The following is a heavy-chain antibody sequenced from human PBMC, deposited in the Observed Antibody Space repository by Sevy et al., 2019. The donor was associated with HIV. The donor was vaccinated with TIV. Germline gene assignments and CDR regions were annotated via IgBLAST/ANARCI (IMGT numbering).Heavy chain of an antibody. D-gene: IGHD3-16*01. J-gene: IGHJ6*02. V-gene: IGHV4-4*07. Sequence: SETLSLTCAVSGGSISSYHWSWIRQPAGKGLEWIGRIYTTGSTNYNPSLKSRVTMSVDTSKNQFSLKLSSVTAADTAVYYCAREFGSRTYYYGTDVWGQGTTVTVSS. CDR3: AREFGSRTYYYGTDV. CDR1: GGSISSYH. CDR2: IYTTGST.